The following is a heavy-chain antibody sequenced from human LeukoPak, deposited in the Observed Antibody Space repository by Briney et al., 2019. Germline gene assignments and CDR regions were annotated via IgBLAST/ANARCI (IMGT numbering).Heavy chain of an antibody. CDR2: IKQDGTEK. CDR1: GFTVSSYG. J-gene: IGHJ4*02. D-gene: IGHD1-26*01. V-gene: IGHV3-7*01. Sequence: PGGSLRLSCAASGFTVSSYGMHWVRQAPGKGLEWLANIKQDGTEKNYLNSVKGRFTISRDNAKNSLYLQMNSLRAEDTAVYYCARDYSGWGQGTLVTVSS. CDR3: ARDYSG.